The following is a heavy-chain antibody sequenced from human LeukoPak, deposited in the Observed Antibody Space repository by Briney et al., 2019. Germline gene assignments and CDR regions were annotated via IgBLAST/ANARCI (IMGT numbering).Heavy chain of an antibody. CDR1: GGSISSSNW. J-gene: IGHJ6*03. CDR3: ARVRCSGGSCPYYYYYYYMDV. CDR2: IHYSGST. D-gene: IGHD2-15*01. V-gene: IGHV4-4*02. Sequence: SGTLSLTCAVSGGSISSSNWWSWVRQPPGKGLEWIGSIHYSGSTYYNPSLQSRVTISIDTSKNQFSLKLRFVTAADTAVYYCARVRCSGGSCPYYYYYYYMDVWGKGTTVTVSS.